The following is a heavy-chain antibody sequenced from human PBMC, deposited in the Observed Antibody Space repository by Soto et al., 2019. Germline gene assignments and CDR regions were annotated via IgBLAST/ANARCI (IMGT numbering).Heavy chain of an antibody. J-gene: IGHJ4*02. D-gene: IGHD3-3*01. CDR2: IYYSGSV. Sequence: QVQLQESGPGLVKPSQTLSLTCTVSGGSISSGGSYWNWIRQRPGKGLEWIGYIYYSGSVYYTPSLKGRGLISPDTSKNQFSLKLSSVTAADTAVYYCARAPETPPIFGVVRPYFFDYWGQGTLVTVSS. V-gene: IGHV4-31*03. CDR1: GGSISSGGSY. CDR3: ARAPETPPIFGVVRPYFFDY.